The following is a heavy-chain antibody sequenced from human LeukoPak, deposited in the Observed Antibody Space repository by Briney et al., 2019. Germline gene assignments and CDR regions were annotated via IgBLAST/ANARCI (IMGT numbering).Heavy chain of an antibody. CDR2: INPNSGGT. Sequence: ASVKVSCKASGYTFTGYYMHWVRQAPGQGLEWMGWINPNSGGTNYAQKLQGRVTMTTDTSTSTAYMELRSLRSDDTAVYYCARDYDYVWGSPGSAFDIWGQGTMVTVSS. CDR3: ARDYDYVWGSPGSAFDI. J-gene: IGHJ3*02. V-gene: IGHV1-2*02. CDR1: GYTFTGYY. D-gene: IGHD3-16*01.